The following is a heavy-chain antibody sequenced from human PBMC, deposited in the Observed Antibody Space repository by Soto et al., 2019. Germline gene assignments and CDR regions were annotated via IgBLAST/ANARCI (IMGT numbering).Heavy chain of an antibody. CDR2: IYYSGST. D-gene: IGHD2-15*01. V-gene: IGHV4-31*03. J-gene: IGHJ4*02. CDR3: ARECSGSSCYSGDY. Sequence: SETLSLTCTVSGGSISSGGYYWSWIRQHPGKGLEWIGYIYYSGSTYYNPSLKSRVTISVDTSKNQFSLKLSSVTAADTAVYYCARECSGSSCYSGDYWGQGTLVTVSS. CDR1: GGSISSGGYY.